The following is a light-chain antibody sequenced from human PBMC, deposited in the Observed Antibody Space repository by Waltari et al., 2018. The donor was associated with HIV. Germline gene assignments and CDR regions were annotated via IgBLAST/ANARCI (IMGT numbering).Light chain of an antibody. V-gene: IGKV4-1*01. CDR3: QQYYSSPRT. CDR1: QSVLSRSNHEYY. Sequence: DIVMTQSPDSLAVSLGGRATINCKSSQSVLSRSNHEYYLAWYQQKPGQPPKLLIYWAFTRDSGVTDRCSGSGSETDFSLTISSLQAEDVAVYYCQQYYSSPRTFGQGTKVEIK. J-gene: IGKJ1*01. CDR2: WAF.